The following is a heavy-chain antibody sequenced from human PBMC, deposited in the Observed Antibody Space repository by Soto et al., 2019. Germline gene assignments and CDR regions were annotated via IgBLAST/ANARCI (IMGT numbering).Heavy chain of an antibody. D-gene: IGHD2-15*01. Sequence: QVQLVQCGAEVKKPGSSVKVSCKASRGTFSSYAISWVRQALGQGIEWMGGIIPIFGTANYAQKFQGRVTITADESTSTAYMELSSLRSEDTAVYYCAREIGGGSVSFDYWGQGTLVTVSS. V-gene: IGHV1-69*12. J-gene: IGHJ4*02. CDR2: IIPIFGTA. CDR1: RGTFSSYA. CDR3: AREIGGGSVSFDY.